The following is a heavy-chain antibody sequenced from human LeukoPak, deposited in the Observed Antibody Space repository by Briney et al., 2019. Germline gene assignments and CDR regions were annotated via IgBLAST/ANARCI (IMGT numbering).Heavy chain of an antibody. J-gene: IGHJ2*01. CDR1: GYTFTAYY. V-gene: IGHV1-2*02. CDR2: INPNSGGT. Sequence: ASVKVSCKASGYTFTAYYIHWVRQAPGQGLEWMGWINPNSGGTNYAQKFQGRATMTRDTSITTAYMELSRLSSDDTAVYYCARHPGKVTNDWYFDLWGRGTLVTVSS. CDR3: ARHPGKVTNDWYFDL. D-gene: IGHD4-23*01.